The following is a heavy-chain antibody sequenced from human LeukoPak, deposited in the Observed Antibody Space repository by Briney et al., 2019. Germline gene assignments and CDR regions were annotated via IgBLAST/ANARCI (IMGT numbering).Heavy chain of an antibody. CDR3: ARDDYSGAALL. D-gene: IGHD4-11*01. CDR1: GFTFSSYW. J-gene: IGHJ4*02. V-gene: IGHV3-7*01. Sequence: PGGSLRLSCAASGFTFSSYWVSWVRQAPGKGLEWVANIKQDGSEKYYVDSVKGRFTISRDNAKNSLYLQMNSLRAEDTAVYYCARDDYSGAALLWGQGTLVTVSS. CDR2: IKQDGSEK.